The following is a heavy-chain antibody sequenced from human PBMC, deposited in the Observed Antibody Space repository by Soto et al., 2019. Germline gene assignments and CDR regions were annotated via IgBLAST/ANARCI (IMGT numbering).Heavy chain of an antibody. Sequence: HPGGSLRLSCTASGFTFSSYGMHWVRQAPGKGLEWVVIISYDGSNKYYADSVKGRLTISRDNSKNTLYLQMNSLRVEDTAVYYCAKGSYSGIYSDFDYWGQGTLVTVS. J-gene: IGHJ4*02. CDR2: ISYDGSNK. V-gene: IGHV3-30*18. D-gene: IGHD1-26*01. CDR3: AKGSYSGIYSDFDY. CDR1: GFTFSSYG.